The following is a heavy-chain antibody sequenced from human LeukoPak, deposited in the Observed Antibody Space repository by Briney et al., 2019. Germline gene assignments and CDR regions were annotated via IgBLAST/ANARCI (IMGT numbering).Heavy chain of an antibody. J-gene: IGHJ3*02. CDR3: ARRPRNADAFDI. CDR2: TSYDGSNK. CDR1: GFTFSSYA. V-gene: IGHV3-30-3*01. Sequence: PGGSLRLSCAASGFTFSSYAMHWVRQAPGKGLEWVAVTSYDGSNKYYADSVKGRFTISRDNSKNTLYLQMNSLRAEDTAVYYCARRPRNADAFDIWGQGTMVTVSS.